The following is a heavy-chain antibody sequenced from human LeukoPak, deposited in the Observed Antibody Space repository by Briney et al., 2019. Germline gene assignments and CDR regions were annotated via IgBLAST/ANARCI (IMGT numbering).Heavy chain of an antibody. CDR2: MNPNSGNT. Sequence: ASVKASCKASGYTFTSYDINWVRQATGQGLEWMGWMNPNSGNTGYAQKFQGRVTMTRNTSISTAYMELSSLRSEDTAVYYCARGGRPYSSSWYVDFDYRGQGTLVTVSS. D-gene: IGHD6-13*01. CDR3: ARGGRPYSSSWYVDFDY. V-gene: IGHV1-8*01. J-gene: IGHJ4*02. CDR1: GYTFTSYD.